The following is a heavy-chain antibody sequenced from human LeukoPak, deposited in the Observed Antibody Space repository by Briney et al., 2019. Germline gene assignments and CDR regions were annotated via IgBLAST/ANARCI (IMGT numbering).Heavy chain of an antibody. CDR2: IIPILGIA. V-gene: IGHV1-69*04. J-gene: IGHJ4*02. Sequence: ASVKVSCKASGGTFSSYAISWVRQAPGQGLEWMGRIIPILGIANYAQKFQGRVTITADKSTSTAYMELSSLRSEDTAVYYCAREIAVAGTYDDYWGQGTLVTVSS. CDR1: GGTFSSYA. D-gene: IGHD6-19*01. CDR3: AREIAVAGTYDDY.